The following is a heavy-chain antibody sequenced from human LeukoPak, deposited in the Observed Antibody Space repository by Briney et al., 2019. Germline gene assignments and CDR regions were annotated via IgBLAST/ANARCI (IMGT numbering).Heavy chain of an antibody. Sequence: SVKVSCKASGGTFSSYAISWVRQAPGQGLEWMGGIIPIFGTANYAQKFQGRVTITADKSTSTAYMELSSLRSEDTAVYYCARGDSSGHQFDYWGQGTLVTVSS. V-gene: IGHV1-69*06. CDR2: IIPIFGTA. D-gene: IGHD3-22*01. CDR3: ARGDSSGHQFDY. J-gene: IGHJ4*02. CDR1: GGTFSSYA.